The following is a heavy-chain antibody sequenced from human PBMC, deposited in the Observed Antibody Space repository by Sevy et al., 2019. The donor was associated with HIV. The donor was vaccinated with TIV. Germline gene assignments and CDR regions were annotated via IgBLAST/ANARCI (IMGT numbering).Heavy chain of an antibody. CDR2: INSGSGAI. CDR3: VRTVSGTFRYDDY. V-gene: IGHV3-48*01. Sequence: GGSLRLSCAASGFMFNTYSMNWVRQAPGTGLEWLSYINSGSGAISYADSVKGRFTISRDNAKNSLYPQMNSLRAEDTAVYYCVRTVSGTFRYDDYWGQGTLVTVSS. J-gene: IGHJ4*02. D-gene: IGHD3-16*02. CDR1: GFMFNTYS.